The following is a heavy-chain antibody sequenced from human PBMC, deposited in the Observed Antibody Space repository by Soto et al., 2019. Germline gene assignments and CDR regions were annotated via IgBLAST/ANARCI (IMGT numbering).Heavy chain of an antibody. D-gene: IGHD1-1*01. J-gene: IGHJ6*02. Sequence: QVQLVQSGAEVKKPGASVKVSCKVSGYTLTELSMHWVRQAPGKGLEWMGGFDPEDGETIYAQKFQGRVTMTEDTSTDTAYMELSSLRSEDTAVYYCATEWARVERRDYYDGMDVWGQGTTVTVSS. V-gene: IGHV1-24*01. CDR2: FDPEDGET. CDR3: ATEWARVERRDYYDGMDV. CDR1: GYTLTELS.